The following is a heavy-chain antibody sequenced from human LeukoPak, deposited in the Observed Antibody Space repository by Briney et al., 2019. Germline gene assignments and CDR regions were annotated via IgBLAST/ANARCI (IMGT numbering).Heavy chain of an antibody. D-gene: IGHD3-22*01. V-gene: IGHV1-46*01. CDR3: ARSYDSSGYYTLVPDY. J-gene: IGHJ4*02. CDR1: GYTFTSYY. Sequence: ASVKVSCKASGYTFTSYYMHWVRQAPGQELEWMGIINPSGGSTSYAQKFQGRVTMTRDTSTSTVYMELSSLRSEDTAVYYCARSYDSSGYYTLVPDYWGQGTLVTVSS. CDR2: INPSGGST.